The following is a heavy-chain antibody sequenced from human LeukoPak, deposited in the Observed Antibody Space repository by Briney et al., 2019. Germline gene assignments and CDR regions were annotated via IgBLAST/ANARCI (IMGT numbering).Heavy chain of an antibody. V-gene: IGHV1-2*06. J-gene: IGHJ4*02. Sequence: ASVKVSCKASGYTFTGYYMHWVRQAPGQGLERMGRINPNSGGTNYAQKFQGRVTMTRDTSISTAYMELSRLRSDDTAVYYCARDSPATDSNFDYWGQGTLVTVSS. CDR3: ARDSPATDSNFDY. CDR1: GYTFTGYY. CDR2: INPNSGGT. D-gene: IGHD3-3*01.